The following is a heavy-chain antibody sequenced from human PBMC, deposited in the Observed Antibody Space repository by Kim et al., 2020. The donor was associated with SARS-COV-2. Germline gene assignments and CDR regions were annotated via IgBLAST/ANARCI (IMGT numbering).Heavy chain of an antibody. CDR2: ISYDGSNK. V-gene: IGHV3-30*18. J-gene: IGHJ2*01. CDR1: GFTFSSYG. Sequence: GGSLRLSCAASGFTFSSYGMHWVRQAPGKGLEWVAVISYDGSNKYYADSVKGRFTISRDNSKNTLYLQMNSLRAEDTAVYFCAKDQGRKRYFDWYWYFDLWGRGTLVTVSS. D-gene: IGHD3-9*01. CDR3: AKDQGRKRYFDWYWYFDL.